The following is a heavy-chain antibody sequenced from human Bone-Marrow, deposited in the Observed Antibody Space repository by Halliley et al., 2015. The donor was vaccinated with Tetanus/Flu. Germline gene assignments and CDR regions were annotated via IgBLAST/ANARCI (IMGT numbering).Heavy chain of an antibody. D-gene: IGHD2-21*02. CDR2: ISYDGSNK. CDR3: AKRDVVVTDYYYYSGMDV. CDR1: GFTFSYYG. V-gene: IGHV3-30*18. Sequence: SGFTFSYYGMHWVRQAPGKGLEWVAVISYDGSNKYYADSVKGRFTISRDNSKNTLYLQMNSLRAEDTALYYCAKRDVVVTDYYYYSGMDVWGQGTTVTVSS. J-gene: IGHJ6*02.